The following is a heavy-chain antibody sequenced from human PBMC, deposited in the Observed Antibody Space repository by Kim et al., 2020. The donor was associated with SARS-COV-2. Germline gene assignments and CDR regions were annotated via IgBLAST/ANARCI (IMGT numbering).Heavy chain of an antibody. CDR2: ISYDGKNT. Sequence: GGSLRLSCAVSGFTFSSYGMHWVRQAPGKGLEWVAVISYDGKNTYDGEAVKGRFTISRDNSKNTLDLQIHSMRVEDTAVYYCAKEDAVAVAGGFDCWGQGTLVTVSS. J-gene: IGHJ4*02. CDR1: GFTFSSYG. V-gene: IGHV3-30*18. CDR3: AKEDAVAVAGGFDC. D-gene: IGHD6-19*01.